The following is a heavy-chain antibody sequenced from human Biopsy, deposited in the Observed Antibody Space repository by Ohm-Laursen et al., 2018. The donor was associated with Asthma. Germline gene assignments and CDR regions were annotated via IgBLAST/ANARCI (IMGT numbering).Heavy chain of an antibody. J-gene: IGHJ4*02. Sequence: SLRLSCTASGFTFSNAWMSWVRQAPGKGLEWVGRIKSKTDGGTTDYAAPVKGRFTISRDDSKNTLYLQMNSLKTEDTAVYCCTTTMVAAIVATISAAFDYWGQGTLVTVSS. CDR2: IKSKTDGGTT. CDR3: TTTMVAAIVATISAAFDY. D-gene: IGHD5-12*01. CDR1: GFTFSNAW. V-gene: IGHV3-15*01.